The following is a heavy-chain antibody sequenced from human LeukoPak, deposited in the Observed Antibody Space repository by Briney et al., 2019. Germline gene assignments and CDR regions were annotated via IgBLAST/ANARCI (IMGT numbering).Heavy chain of an antibody. CDR1: GFTFSSYG. Sequence: PGGSLRLSCAASGFTFSSYGMNWVRQAPGKGLEWVALISYDGNDKYYADSVKGRFTISRDNSRNTLSLQMSSLRPEDTGLYYCAKDLRWRLHFFDPWGQGTLVTVSS. V-gene: IGHV3-30*18. CDR3: AKDLRWRLHFFDP. D-gene: IGHD2-21*01. J-gene: IGHJ5*02. CDR2: ISYDGNDK.